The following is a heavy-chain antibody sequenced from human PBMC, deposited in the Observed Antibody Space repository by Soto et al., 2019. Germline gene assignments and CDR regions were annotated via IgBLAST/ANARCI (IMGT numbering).Heavy chain of an antibody. CDR3: AKDNSYGYSLNHFDY. Sequence: GSLRLSCAASGFTFSSYAMSWVRQAPGKGLEWVSAISGSGGSTYYADSVKGRFTISRDNSKNTLYLQMNSLRAEDTAVYYCAKDNSYGYSLNHFDYWGQGTLVTVSS. CDR2: ISGSGGST. CDR1: GFTFSSYA. J-gene: IGHJ4*02. D-gene: IGHD5-18*01. V-gene: IGHV3-23*01.